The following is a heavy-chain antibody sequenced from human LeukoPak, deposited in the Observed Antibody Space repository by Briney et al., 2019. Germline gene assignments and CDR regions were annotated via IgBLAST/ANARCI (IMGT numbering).Heavy chain of an antibody. V-gene: IGHV3-30*04. CDR1: GFTFSNYA. Sequence: GRSLRLSCAASGFTFSNYAMHWVRQAPGKGLEWVAVISYDGSKKSYADSVKGRFTISRDNSKNTLFLQMNSLRAEDTAVYYCARSRLISAAASFDYWGQGILVTVSS. J-gene: IGHJ4*02. D-gene: IGHD6-13*01. CDR2: ISYDGSKK. CDR3: ARSRLISAAASFDY.